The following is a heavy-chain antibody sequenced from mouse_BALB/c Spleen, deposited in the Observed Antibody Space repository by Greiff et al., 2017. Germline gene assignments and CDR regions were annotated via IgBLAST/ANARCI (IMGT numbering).Heavy chain of an antibody. CDR3: ARYLFDY. Sequence: EVKLVESGGGLVKPGGSLKLSCAASGFTFSSYTMSWVRQTPEKRLEWVATISSGGGNTYYPDSVKGRFTISRDNAKNNLYLQMSSLRSEDTALYYCARYLFDYWGQGTTLTVSS. J-gene: IGHJ2*01. CDR2: ISSGGGNT. CDR1: GFTFSSYT. V-gene: IGHV5-9*03.